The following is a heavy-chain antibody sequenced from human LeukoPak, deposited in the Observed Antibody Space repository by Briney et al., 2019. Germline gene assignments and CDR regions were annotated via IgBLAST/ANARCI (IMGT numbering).Heavy chain of an antibody. V-gene: IGHV4-61*01. Sequence: SETLSLTCTVSGGSVSSGSYYWSWIRQPPGKGLEWIGYIYYSGSTNYNPSLKSRVTISVDTSKNQFSLKLSSVTAADTAVYYCARGDYYYGMDVWGQGTTVTVSS. CDR2: IYYSGST. J-gene: IGHJ6*02. CDR3: ARGDYYYGMDV. CDR1: GGSVSSGSYY.